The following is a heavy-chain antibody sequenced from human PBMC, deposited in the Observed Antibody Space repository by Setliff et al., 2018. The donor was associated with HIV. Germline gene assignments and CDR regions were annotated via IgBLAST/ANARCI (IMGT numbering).Heavy chain of an antibody. J-gene: IGHJ6*02. CDR2: IYPGNSDT. Sequence: PGESLKLSCKDSEYTFSNYCIAWVRQMPGKGLEWMGIIYPGNSDTTYSPSFQGQVTISADKSISTAYLQWSSLKASDTAMYYCAKHLSPGSGWYSKARGMDVWGQGTTVTVSS. CDR3: AKHLSPGSGWYSKARGMDV. CDR1: EYTFSNYC. V-gene: IGHV5-51*01. D-gene: IGHD6-19*01.